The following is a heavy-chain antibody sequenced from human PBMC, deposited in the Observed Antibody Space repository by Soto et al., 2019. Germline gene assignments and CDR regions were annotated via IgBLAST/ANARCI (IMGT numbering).Heavy chain of an antibody. V-gene: IGHV1-18*01. J-gene: IGHJ4*02. CDR2: ISAKNGDT. CDR3: ARDPPETPSDY. Sequence: QVQLVQSGADVKNPGASVRVSCKASGYTFTDYGITWVRQAPGQGLEWMGWISAKNGDTNLAQKFRGRVTLTTDTSTGTAYMDLRSLTPDDTAVYYCARDPPETPSDYWGQGTLVTVSS. CDR1: GYTFTDYG.